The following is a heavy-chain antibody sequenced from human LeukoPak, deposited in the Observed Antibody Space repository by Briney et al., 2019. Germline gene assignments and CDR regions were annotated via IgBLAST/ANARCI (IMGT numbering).Heavy chain of an antibody. CDR1: GGSISSYY. CDR3: AATLGLFLEWLSLDY. D-gene: IGHD3-3*01. J-gene: IGHJ4*02. V-gene: IGHV4-59*01. CDR2: IYYSGST. Sequence: KPSETLSLTCTVSGGSISSYYWSWIRQPPGKGLEWIGYIYYSGSTNYNPSLKSRVTISVDTSKNQFSLKLSSVTAADTAVYYCAATLGLFLEWLSLDYWGQGTLVTVSS.